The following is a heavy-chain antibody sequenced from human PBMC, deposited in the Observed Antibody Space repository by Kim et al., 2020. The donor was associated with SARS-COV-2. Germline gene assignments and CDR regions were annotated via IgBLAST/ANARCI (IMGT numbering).Heavy chain of an antibody. D-gene: IGHD3-10*01. J-gene: IGHJ5*02. CDR2: TRNKANSYTT. CDR1: GFTFSDHY. CDR3: ARGGGYYGSGSPNWFDP. Sequence: GGSLRLSCAASGFTFSDHYMDWVRQAPGKGLEWVGRTRNKANSYTTEYAASVKGRFTISRDDSKNSLYLQMNSLKTEDTAVYYCARGGGYYGSGSPNWFDPWGQGTLVTVSS. V-gene: IGHV3-72*01.